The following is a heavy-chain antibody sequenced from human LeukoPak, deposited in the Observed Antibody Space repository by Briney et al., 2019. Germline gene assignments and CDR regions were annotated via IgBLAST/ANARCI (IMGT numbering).Heavy chain of an antibody. D-gene: IGHD3-3*01. V-gene: IGHV1-18*01. Sequence: ASVKVSCKASGYTFTSYGISWVRQAPGQGLEWMGWISAYNGNTNYAQKLQGRVTMTTDTSTSTAYMELRSLRSDDTAVYYCARGAGNRYDFWSGYRFEHTDYRGQGTLVTVSS. J-gene: IGHJ4*02. CDR2: ISAYNGNT. CDR1: GYTFTSYG. CDR3: ARGAGNRYDFWSGYRFEHTDY.